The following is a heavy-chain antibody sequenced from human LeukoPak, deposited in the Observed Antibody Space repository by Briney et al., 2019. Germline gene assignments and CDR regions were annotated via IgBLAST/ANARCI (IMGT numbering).Heavy chain of an antibody. D-gene: IGHD6-13*01. V-gene: IGHV3-23*01. J-gene: IGHJ4*02. CDR2: ISGSGGST. CDR1: GFTFSSYA. CDR3: AKGKSPGIAAAGVVDY. Sequence: GGSLRLSCAASGFTFSSYAMSWVRQAPGKGLEWVSAISGSGGSTYYADSVKGRFTISRDNSKNTLYLQMNSLRAEDTAVYYCAKGKSPGIAAAGVVDYWGQGTLVTVSS.